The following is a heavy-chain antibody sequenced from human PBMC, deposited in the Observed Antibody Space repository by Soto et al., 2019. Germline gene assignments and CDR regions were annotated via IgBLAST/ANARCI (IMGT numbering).Heavy chain of an antibody. Sequence: GGSLRLSCGASGFTFFTFAMTWVRQAPGKGLEWVSTVNDRGTMTYYSDSVRGRFTISRDNSKNTLYLQMNSVRVEDTAIYYCAKGDVYYDFWLDHWGQGIPVTVSS. CDR1: GFTFFTFA. D-gene: IGHD3-3*01. CDR3: AKGDVYYDFWLDH. J-gene: IGHJ4*02. CDR2: VNDRGTMT. V-gene: IGHV3-23*01.